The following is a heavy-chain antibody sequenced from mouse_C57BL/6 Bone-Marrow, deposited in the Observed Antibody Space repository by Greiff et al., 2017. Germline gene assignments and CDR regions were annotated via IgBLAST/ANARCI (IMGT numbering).Heavy chain of an antibody. Sequence: LVESGAELVKPGASVKISCKVSGYAFSTYWLNWVKQRPGKGLEWIGQIYPGDGDTNYNGKFKGKATLTADKSSSTAYMQRSILTSEYSAVYVCARDWDYFDDWGQGTTLTVSS. D-gene: IGHD4-1*01. CDR2: IYPGDGDT. J-gene: IGHJ2*01. CDR1: GYAFSTYW. V-gene: IGHV1-80*01. CDR3: ARDWDYFDD.